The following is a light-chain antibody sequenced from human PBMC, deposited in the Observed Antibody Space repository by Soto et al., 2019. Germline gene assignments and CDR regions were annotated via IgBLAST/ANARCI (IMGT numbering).Light chain of an antibody. V-gene: IGKV3-20*01. Sequence: EIVLTQSPGTLSLSPGERATLSCWASQSLNSTSLAWYQQKPGQAPRLLIYNAYNRASGIPDRFSGSGSGTDFTLTISRLEPEDFAVYHCQQYDGSPRTFGQGTKVEVK. J-gene: IGKJ1*01. CDR2: NAY. CDR3: QQYDGSPRT. CDR1: QSLNSTS.